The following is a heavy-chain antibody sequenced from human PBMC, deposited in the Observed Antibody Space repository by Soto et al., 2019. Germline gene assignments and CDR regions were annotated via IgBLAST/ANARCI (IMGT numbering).Heavy chain of an antibody. Sequence: GGSLRLSCAASGFTFSSYGMHWVRQAPGKALEWVAVISYDGSNKYYADSVKGRFTISRDNSKNTLYLQMNSLRAEDTAVYYCAKDISTIFGVVIIPYYYYYGMDVWGQGTTVTVSS. CDR2: ISYDGSNK. J-gene: IGHJ6*02. CDR3: AKDISTIFGVVIIPYYYYYGMDV. V-gene: IGHV3-30*18. D-gene: IGHD3-3*01. CDR1: GFTFSSYG.